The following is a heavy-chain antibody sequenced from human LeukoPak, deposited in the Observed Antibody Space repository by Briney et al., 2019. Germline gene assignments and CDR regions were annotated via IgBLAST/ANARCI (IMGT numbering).Heavy chain of an antibody. CDR1: GLTFSDFW. CDR3: ATGHSYGYDY. CDR2: VKGDGRTT. D-gene: IGHD5-18*01. J-gene: IGHJ4*02. Sequence: GGSLRLSCAASGLTFSDFWMHWVRQPPGKGLVWVALVKGDGRTTIYADSVRGRFTISRDNAKNTLYLQMNSLRADDSGVYYCATGHSYGYDYWGQGVLVTVSS. V-gene: IGHV3-74*01.